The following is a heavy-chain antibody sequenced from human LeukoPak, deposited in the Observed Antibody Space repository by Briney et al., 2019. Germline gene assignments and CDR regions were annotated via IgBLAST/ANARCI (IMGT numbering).Heavy chain of an antibody. CDR3: ARTRRDYDILTGYHKDNWFDP. CDR2: INPSGGST. Sequence: ASVKVSCKASGYTFTSYYMHWVRQAPGQGLEWMGIINPSGGSTSYAQKFQGRVTMTRDTSTSTAYMELSRLRSDDTAVYYCARTRRDYDILTGYHKDNWFDPWGQGTLVTVSS. CDR1: GYTFTSYY. J-gene: IGHJ5*02. V-gene: IGHV1-46*01. D-gene: IGHD3-9*01.